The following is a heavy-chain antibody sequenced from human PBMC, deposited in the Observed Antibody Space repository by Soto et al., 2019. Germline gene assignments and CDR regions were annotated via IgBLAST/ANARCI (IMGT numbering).Heavy chain of an antibody. Sequence: EVQLVESGGGLVKPGGSLRLSCAASGFTFSNAWMNWVRQAPGKGLEWVGRIKSKTDGGTIHYAAPVKGRFTISRDDSKNTLYLQMNSLKTEDTAVYYCTTDFGYNPRDVDYWGQGTLVTVSS. CDR1: GFTFSNAW. V-gene: IGHV3-15*07. D-gene: IGHD5-12*01. CDR3: TTDFGYNPRDVDY. J-gene: IGHJ4*02. CDR2: IKSKTDGGTI.